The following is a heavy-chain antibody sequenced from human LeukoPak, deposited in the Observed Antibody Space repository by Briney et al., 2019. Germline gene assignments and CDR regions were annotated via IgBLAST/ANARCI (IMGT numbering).Heavy chain of an antibody. Sequence: GGSLRLSCAASGFTFTNYGMHWVRQAPGKGLEWVAVVWYDGTNKYYADSVKGRFTISRDNSKNTVYLQMNSLRAEDTAVYYYAKARSAYSSGWYPALNWGQGTLVTVSS. CDR1: GFTFTNYG. V-gene: IGHV3-33*06. J-gene: IGHJ4*02. CDR2: VWYDGTNK. D-gene: IGHD6-19*01. CDR3: AKARSAYSSGWYPALN.